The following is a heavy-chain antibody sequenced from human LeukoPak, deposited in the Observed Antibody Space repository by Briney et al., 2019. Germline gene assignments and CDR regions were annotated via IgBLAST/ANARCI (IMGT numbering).Heavy chain of an antibody. CDR3: ARGITTTPYQLLSGGLYYYYYMDV. CDR2: IRYDGSNK. CDR1: GFTFSSYG. V-gene: IGHV3-30*02. Sequence: GGSLRLSCAASGFTFSSYGMHWVRQAPGKGLEWVAFIRYDGSNKYYADSVKGRFTISRDNSKNTLYLQMNSLRSEDTAVYYCARGITTTPYQLLSGGLYYYYYMDVWGKGTTVTVSS. J-gene: IGHJ6*03. D-gene: IGHD2-2*01.